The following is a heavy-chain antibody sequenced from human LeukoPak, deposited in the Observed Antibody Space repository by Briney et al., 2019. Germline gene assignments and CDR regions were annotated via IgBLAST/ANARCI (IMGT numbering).Heavy chain of an antibody. J-gene: IGHJ4*02. V-gene: IGHV4-59*12. Sequence: SETLSLTCTVSGGSISSYYWSWIRQPPGKGLGWIGYIYYSGSTNYNPSLKSRVTISVDTSKNQFSLKLSSVTAADTAVYYCASPDEWSFGFDYWGQGTLVTVSS. CDR1: GGSISSYY. D-gene: IGHD3-3*01. CDR2: IYYSGST. CDR3: ASPDEWSFGFDY.